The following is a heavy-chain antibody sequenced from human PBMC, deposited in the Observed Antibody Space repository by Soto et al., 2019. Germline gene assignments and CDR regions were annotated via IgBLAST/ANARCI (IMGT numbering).Heavy chain of an antibody. Sequence: EVQLVESGGGLVQPGGSLKLSCAGSGFTFSGSAMHWVRQASGKGLEWVGRIRSKSNNYATAYAASVKGRFTISRDDSKNTAYLQMNSLKSEDTAIYYCRRLVGATSSFDYWGQGTPVTVSS. CDR1: GFTFSGSA. J-gene: IGHJ4*02. CDR2: IRSKSNNYAT. CDR3: RRLVGATSSFDY. V-gene: IGHV3-73*02. D-gene: IGHD1-26*01.